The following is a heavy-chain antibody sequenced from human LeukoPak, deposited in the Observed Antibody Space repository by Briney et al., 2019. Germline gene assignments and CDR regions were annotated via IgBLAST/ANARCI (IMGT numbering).Heavy chain of an antibody. J-gene: IGHJ4*02. CDR2: IYYSGST. V-gene: IGHV4-39*01. D-gene: IGHD6-25*01. CDR1: GGSISSSSYY. Sequence: TSETLSLTCTVSGGSISSSSYYWGWIRQPPGKGLEWIGSIYYSGSTYYNPSLKSRVTISVDTSKNQFSLKLSSVTAADTAVYYCARLLAAAVSDWGQGTLVTVSS. CDR3: ARLLAAAVSD.